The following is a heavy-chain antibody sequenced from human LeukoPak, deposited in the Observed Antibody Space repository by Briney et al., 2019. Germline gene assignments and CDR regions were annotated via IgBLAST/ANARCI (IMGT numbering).Heavy chain of an antibody. J-gene: IGHJ2*01. CDR3: AHTVTDFWYFDL. CDR2: IKQDGSEK. CDR1: GFTFSSYW. Sequence: PGGSLRLSCAASGFTFSSYWMSWVRQAPGKGLEWVANIKQDGSEKYYVDSVKGRFTISRDNSKNTLYLQMNSLRAEDTAVYYCAHTVTDFWYFDLWGRGTLVTVSS. D-gene: IGHD4-11*01. V-gene: IGHV3-7*03.